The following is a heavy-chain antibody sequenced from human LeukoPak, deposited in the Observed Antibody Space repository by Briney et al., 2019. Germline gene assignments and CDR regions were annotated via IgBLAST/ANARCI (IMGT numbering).Heavy chain of an antibody. CDR3: ARTVTTPKFDP. V-gene: IGHV4-59*11. Sequence: PSETLSLTCTVSGGSISSHYWSWIRQPPGKGLEWIGYIYYSGSTNYNPPLKSRVTISVDTSKNQFSLKLSSVTAADTAVYYCARTVTTPKFDPWGQGTLVTASS. CDR2: IYYSGST. D-gene: IGHD4-17*01. J-gene: IGHJ5*02. CDR1: GGSISSHY.